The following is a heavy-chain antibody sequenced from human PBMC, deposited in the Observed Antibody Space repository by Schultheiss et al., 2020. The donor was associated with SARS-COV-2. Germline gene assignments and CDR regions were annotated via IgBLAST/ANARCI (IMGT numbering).Heavy chain of an antibody. CDR1: GFTFSNAW. Sequence: GESLKISCAASGFTFSNAWMSWVRQAPGKGLEWVSAISGSGGSTYYADSVKGRFTISRDNAKNSLYLQMNSLRAEDTAVYYCARDRDGYNWFDPWGQGTLVTVS. V-gene: IGHV3-21*01. J-gene: IGHJ5*02. CDR2: ISGSGGST. D-gene: IGHD5-24*01. CDR3: ARDRDGYNWFDP.